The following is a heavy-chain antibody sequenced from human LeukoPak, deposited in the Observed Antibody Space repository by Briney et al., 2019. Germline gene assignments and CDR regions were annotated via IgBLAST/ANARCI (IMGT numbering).Heavy chain of an antibody. V-gene: IGHV1-2*02. D-gene: IGHD6-19*01. J-gene: IGHJ4*02. CDR1: GYTFTGYY. Sequence: GASVKVSCKASGYTFTGYYLHWVRQAPGQGLQWMGWVNPNSGVTNYAQKFQGRVTMTRDTSISTGYMELRRLRYGDTAVYYCARDLAVAGTPLGYWGQGTLVTVSS. CDR2: VNPNSGVT. CDR3: ARDLAVAGTPLGY.